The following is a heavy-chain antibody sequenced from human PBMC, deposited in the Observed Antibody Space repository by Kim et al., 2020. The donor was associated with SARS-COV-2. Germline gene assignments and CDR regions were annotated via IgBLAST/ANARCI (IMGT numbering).Heavy chain of an antibody. CDR3: ARGVDYYGSGS. CDR1: GGSISSYY. V-gene: IGHV4-59*13. D-gene: IGHD3-10*01. Sequence: SETLSLTCTVSGGSISSYYWSWIRQPPGKGLEWIGYIYYSGSTNYNPSLKSRVTISVDTSKNQFSLKLSSVTAADTAVYYCARGVDYYGSGSWGQGTLVTVSS. J-gene: IGHJ4*02. CDR2: IYYSGST.